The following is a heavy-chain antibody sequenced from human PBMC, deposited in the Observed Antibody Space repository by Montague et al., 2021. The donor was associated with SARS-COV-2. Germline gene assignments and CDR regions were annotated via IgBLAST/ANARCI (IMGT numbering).Heavy chain of an antibody. CDR2: IYYSGST. V-gene: IGHV4-39*01. J-gene: IGHJ5*02. D-gene: IGHD1-26*01. CDR1: GGSISSSSNY. Sequence: SETLSLTCTVSGGSISSSSNYWGWIRQPPGKGLEWIGSIYYSGSTXYNPSLKSRVTISVDTSKNQFSLKLSSVTAADTAVYYCARQRSGSYYNWFDPWGQGTLVTVSS. CDR3: ARQRSGSYYNWFDP.